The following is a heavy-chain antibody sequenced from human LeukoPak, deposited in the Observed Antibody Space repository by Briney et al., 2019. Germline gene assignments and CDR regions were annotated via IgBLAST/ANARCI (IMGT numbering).Heavy chain of an antibody. CDR1: GYTFTGYY. CDR3: ARALWFGELKYYYYYMDV. CDR2: INPNSGNT. V-gene: IGHV1-8*02. D-gene: IGHD3-10*01. Sequence: ASVKVSCKASGYTFTGYYMHWVRPAPGQGLEWMGWINPNSGNTGYAQKFQGRVTMTRNTSISTAYMELSSLRSEDTAVYYCARALWFGELKYYYYYMDVWGKGTTVTISS. J-gene: IGHJ6*03.